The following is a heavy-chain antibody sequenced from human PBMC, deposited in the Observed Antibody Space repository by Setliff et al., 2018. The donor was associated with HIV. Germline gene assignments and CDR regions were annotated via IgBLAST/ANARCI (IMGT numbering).Heavy chain of an antibody. J-gene: IGHJ4*02. D-gene: IGHD6-13*01. CDR1: GGSFSGYY. CDR3: VRSSSWAAFAY. V-gene: IGHV4-34*01. CDR2: INHSGSI. Sequence: SETLSLTCAVYGGSFSGYYWSWIRQPPGKGLEWIGEINHSGSINYNPSLKSRVTISVDTSKNQFSLKLSSVTAADTAVYYCVRSSSWAAFAYWGQGTLVTVSS.